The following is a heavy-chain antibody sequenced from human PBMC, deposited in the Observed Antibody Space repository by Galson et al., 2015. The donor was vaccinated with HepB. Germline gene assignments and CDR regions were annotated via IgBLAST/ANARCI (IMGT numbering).Heavy chain of an antibody. Sequence: SVKVSCKASGYTFTSYAMHWVRQAPGQRLEWMGWINAGNGNTKYLQKFQGRVTITRDTSASTAYMELSSLRSEDTAVYYCARGIDVWGQGTLVTVSS. V-gene: IGHV1-3*01. J-gene: IGHJ4*02. D-gene: IGHD2/OR15-2a*01. CDR3: ARGIDV. CDR1: GYTFTSYA. CDR2: INAGNGNT.